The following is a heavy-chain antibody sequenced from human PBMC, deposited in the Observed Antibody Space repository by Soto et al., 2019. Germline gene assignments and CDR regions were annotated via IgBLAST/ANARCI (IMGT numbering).Heavy chain of an antibody. CDR1: GGSFSADY. CDR3: ARGFYYDSSGYYYVRGYYFDY. V-gene: IGHV4-34*01. J-gene: IGHJ4*02. CDR2: INHSGST. Sequence: LETLSLTCAVYGGSFSADYWSWIRQPPGKGLEWIGEINHSGSTIYNASLKSRVTISIDTSKNQFSLKLTSVTAADTAVYYCARGFYYDSSGYYYVRGYYFDYWGQGTLVTVSS. D-gene: IGHD3-22*01.